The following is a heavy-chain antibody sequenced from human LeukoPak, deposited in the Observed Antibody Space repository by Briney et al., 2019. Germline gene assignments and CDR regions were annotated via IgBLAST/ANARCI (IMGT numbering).Heavy chain of an antibody. J-gene: IGHJ6*02. V-gene: IGHV4-61*01. Sequence: SETLSLTCTVSGGSVSSGSYYWSWIRQPPGKGLEWIGYIYYSGGTNYNPSLMSRVTISVDTSKNQFSLKLSSVTAADTAVYYCARDGHRDNSSSWYSPYYYYYYGMDVWGQGTTVTVSS. CDR1: GGSVSSGSYY. CDR3: ARDGHRDNSSSWYSPYYYYYYGMDV. CDR2: IYYSGGT. D-gene: IGHD6-13*01.